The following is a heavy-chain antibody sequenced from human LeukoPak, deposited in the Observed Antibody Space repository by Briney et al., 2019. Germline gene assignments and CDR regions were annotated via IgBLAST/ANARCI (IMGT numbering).Heavy chain of an antibody. D-gene: IGHD6-13*01. CDR2: ISSSGTYI. V-gene: IGHV3-21*01. CDR3: ARHVSYSSPRLSSLYMDV. Sequence: GGSLRLSCAASGFTFSSFGMTWVRQAPGKGLEWVSSISSSGTYIYNADSLKGRFTISRDNAKNSLYLQMNSLRAEDTAVYYCARHVSYSSPRLSSLYMDVWGKGTTVTVSS. CDR1: GFTFSSFG. J-gene: IGHJ6*03.